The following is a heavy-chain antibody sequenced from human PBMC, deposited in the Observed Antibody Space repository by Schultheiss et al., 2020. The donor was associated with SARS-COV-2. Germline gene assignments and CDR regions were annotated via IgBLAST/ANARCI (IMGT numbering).Heavy chain of an antibody. J-gene: IGHJ5*02. CDR1: GFTFDDYA. CDR2: ISWDSARM. CDR3: AKGWIQLWPYSYFDP. D-gene: IGHD5-18*01. V-gene: IGHV3-9*01. Sequence: SLKISCAASGFTFDDYAMYWVRQAPGKGPEWVSGISWDSARMVYADSVRGRFTISRDNAKNSLYLQMNSLRHEDTALYYCAKGWIQLWPYSYFDPWGQGTLVTVSS.